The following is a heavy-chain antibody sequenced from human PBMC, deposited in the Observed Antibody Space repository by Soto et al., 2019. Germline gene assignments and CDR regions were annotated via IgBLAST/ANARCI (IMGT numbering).Heavy chain of an antibody. Sequence: GGSLRLSCAASGFNFRIYAMNWVRQAPGKGLEWVSVMIGDGTSWDYADSVRGRFTISRDNSKNTLYLQRNSLRAEDTAVYYCAKDLRPDGRYDLDYWGQGTLVTVSS. CDR1: GFNFRIYA. J-gene: IGHJ4*02. V-gene: IGHV3-23*01. D-gene: IGHD1-26*01. CDR3: AKDLRPDGRYDLDY. CDR2: MIGDGTSW.